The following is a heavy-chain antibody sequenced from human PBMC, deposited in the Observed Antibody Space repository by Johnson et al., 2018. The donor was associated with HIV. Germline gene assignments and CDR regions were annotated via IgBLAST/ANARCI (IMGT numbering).Heavy chain of an antibody. V-gene: IGHV3-30*03. CDR3: ARDYETI. Sequence: QVQLVESGGRVVRPGGSLRLSCVASGFTFDGYGMSWVRQAPGKGLEWVALICYDGANKYYADSVKGRFTISRDNSKDTLYLEMNSLRAEDTAVYYCARDYETIWGQGTMVTVSS. J-gene: IGHJ3*02. CDR2: ICYDGANK. D-gene: IGHD3-16*01. CDR1: GFTFDGYG.